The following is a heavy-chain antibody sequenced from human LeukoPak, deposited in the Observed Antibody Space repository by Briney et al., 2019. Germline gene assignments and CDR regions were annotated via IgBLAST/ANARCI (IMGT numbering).Heavy chain of an antibody. J-gene: IGHJ4*02. Sequence: SETLSLTCTVSGGSISSSTYYWAWIRQSPGKGLEWIGSITYSGSTYYNPSLESRVIISVDTSKNQFSLRLISVTAVDTAVYYCARQGVGATDCWGQGTLVTVSS. V-gene: IGHV4-39*01. CDR3: ARQGVGATDC. D-gene: IGHD1-26*01. CDR2: ITYSGST. CDR1: GGSISSSTYY.